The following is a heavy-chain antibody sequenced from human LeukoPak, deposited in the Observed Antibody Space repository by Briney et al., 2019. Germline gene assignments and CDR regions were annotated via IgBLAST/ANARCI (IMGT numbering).Heavy chain of an antibody. V-gene: IGHV1-46*01. CDR3: AKVSIVVPAARGNWFDP. J-gene: IGHJ5*02. D-gene: IGHD2-2*01. Sequence: GASVKVSCKASGYTFTSYYMHWVRQAPGQGLEWMGIINPSGGSTSYAQKFQGRVTMTRDTSTSTVYMELSSLGSEDTAVYYCAKVSIVVPAARGNWFDPWGQGTLVTVSS. CDR1: GYTFTSYY. CDR2: INPSGGST.